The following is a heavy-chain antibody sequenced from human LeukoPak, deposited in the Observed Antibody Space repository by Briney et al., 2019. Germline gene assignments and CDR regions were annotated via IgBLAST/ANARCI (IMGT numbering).Heavy chain of an antibody. D-gene: IGHD2-21*02. CDR1: GYTFTAYY. CDR2: INPHSGGT. J-gene: IGHJ4*02. Sequence: RASVKVSCKASGYTFTAYYMHWVRQAPGQGLEWMGWINPHSGGTNYAQKFQGRVPMPRDTSISTAYMKFSRLRSDDTAIYYCVPSGRVTSPLRTAYFDYWGQGTLVTVSS. V-gene: IGHV1-2*02. CDR3: VPSGRVTSPLRTAYFDY.